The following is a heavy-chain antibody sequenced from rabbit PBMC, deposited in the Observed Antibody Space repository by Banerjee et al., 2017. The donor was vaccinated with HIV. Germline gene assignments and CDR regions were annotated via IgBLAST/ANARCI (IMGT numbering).Heavy chain of an antibody. Sequence: QQQLEESGGGLVKPEGSLTLTCTASGIDFSSNYYMCWVRQAPGKGLEWIACIYVGSSGSTYYASWAKGRSTISKTSSTTVTLQMTSLTAADTATYFCAGDNIYDDYLAFDLWGPGTLVAVS. J-gene: IGHJ4*01. V-gene: IGHV1S45*01. D-gene: IGHD2-1*01. CDR1: GIDFSSNYY. CDR2: IYVGSSGST. CDR3: AGDNIYDDYLAFDL.